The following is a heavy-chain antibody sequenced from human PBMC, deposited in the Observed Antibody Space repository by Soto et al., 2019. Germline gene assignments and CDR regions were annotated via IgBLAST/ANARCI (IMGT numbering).Heavy chain of an antibody. CDR3: ARYRTKVPVVFDV. D-gene: IGHD2-21*01. Sequence: QVQLVQSGAEVKKPGASVQVSCKASGLAFPIDDIIWVRQTIGQGLEFMGWMNPSGSNTGYAQKFQGRATFTWNTPTSTAYMDLSGLRSEDTAVYYCARYRTKVPVVFDVWGQGTMVTVSS. CDR2: MNPSGSNT. J-gene: IGHJ3*01. CDR1: GLAFPIDD. V-gene: IGHV1-8*01.